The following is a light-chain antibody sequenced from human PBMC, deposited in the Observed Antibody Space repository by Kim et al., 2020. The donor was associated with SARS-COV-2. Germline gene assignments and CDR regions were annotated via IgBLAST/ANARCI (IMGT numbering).Light chain of an antibody. V-gene: IGLV3-19*01. Sequence: VALGQPLRITCQGDSLRSYYATWYQMSPGQAPLLVSYGKNNRPSRIPDRYSGSSSGNTASLTITGTQAGDEAEYYCNSRDSNDNVIFGGGTQLTVL. J-gene: IGLJ2*01. CDR3: NSRDSNDNVI. CDR1: SLRSYY. CDR2: GKN.